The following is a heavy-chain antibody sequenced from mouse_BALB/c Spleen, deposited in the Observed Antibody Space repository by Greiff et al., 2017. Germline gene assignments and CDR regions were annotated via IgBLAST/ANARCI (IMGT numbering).Heavy chain of an antibody. CDR2: ISDGGSYT. Sequence: DVKLVESGGGLVKPGGSLKLSCAASGFTFSDYYMYWVRQTPEKRLEWVATISDGGSYTYYPDSVKGRFTITRDNAKNNLYLQMSSLKSEDTAMYYCARAYYDYDYYAMDYWGQGTSVTVSS. J-gene: IGHJ4*01. D-gene: IGHD2-4*01. CDR3: ARAYYDYDYYAMDY. CDR1: GFTFSDYY. V-gene: IGHV5-4*02.